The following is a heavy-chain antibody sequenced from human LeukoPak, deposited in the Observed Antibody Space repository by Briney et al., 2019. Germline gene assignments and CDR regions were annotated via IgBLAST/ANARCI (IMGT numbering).Heavy chain of an antibody. D-gene: IGHD3-16*01. CDR1: GGSISSSSYY. V-gene: IGHV4-39*01. J-gene: IGHJ4*02. CDR3: AIQYEI. Sequence: PSETLSLTCTVSGGSISSSSYYWGWIRQPPGKGLEWIGSIYYSGSTYYNPSLKSRVTISVDTSRNQCSLKLSSVTAADSAVYFCAIQYEIWGQGTLVTVSS. CDR2: IYYSGST.